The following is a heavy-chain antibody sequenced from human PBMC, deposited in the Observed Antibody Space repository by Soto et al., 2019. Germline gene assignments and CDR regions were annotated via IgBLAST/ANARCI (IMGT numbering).Heavy chain of an antibody. V-gene: IGHV3-21*04. CDR2: ISSSSSYI. CDR1: GFTFSSYS. Sequence: EVQLVESGGGLVKPGGSLRLSCAASGFTFSSYSMNWVRQAPGKGLEWVSSISSSSSYIYYADSVKGRFTISRDNAKNSMYLQMNSLRAEDTVGYYCARAERHDYTLDAFDSWGQGTMVTGSS. D-gene: IGHD3-16*01. CDR3: ARAERHDYTLDAFDS. J-gene: IGHJ3*02.